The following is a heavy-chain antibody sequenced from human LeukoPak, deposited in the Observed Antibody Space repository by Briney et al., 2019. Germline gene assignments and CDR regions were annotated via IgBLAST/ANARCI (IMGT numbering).Heavy chain of an antibody. CDR1: GFTFSSYA. CDR2: ISYDGSNK. Sequence: GGSLRLSCAASGFTFSSYAMHWVRQAPGKGLEWVAVISYDGSNKYYADSVKGRFAISRDNSKNTPYLQMNSLRAEDTAVYYCARVDPAAGPFDYWGQGTLVTVSS. V-gene: IGHV3-30*09. CDR3: ARVDPAAGPFDY. J-gene: IGHJ4*02. D-gene: IGHD6-13*01.